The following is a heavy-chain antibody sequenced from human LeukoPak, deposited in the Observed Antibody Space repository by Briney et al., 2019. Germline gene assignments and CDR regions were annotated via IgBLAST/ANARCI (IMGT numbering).Heavy chain of an antibody. D-gene: IGHD6-19*01. CDR1: GGSISSSSYY. CDR2: IYYSGST. V-gene: IGHV4-39*01. CDR3: ARAAVAGRGDWFDP. J-gene: IGHJ5*02. Sequence: SETLSLTCTASGGSISSSSYYWGWIRQPPGKGLEWIGSIYYSGSTYYNPSLKSRVTISVDTSKNQFSLKLSSVTAADTAVYYCARAAVAGRGDWFDPWGQGTLVTVSS.